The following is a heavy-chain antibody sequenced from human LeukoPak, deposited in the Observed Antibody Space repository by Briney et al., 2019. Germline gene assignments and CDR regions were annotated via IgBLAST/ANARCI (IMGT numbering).Heavy chain of an antibody. CDR2: MNSNSGNT. CDR3: ARFQTPYSYAFIYYYYYYMDV. D-gene: IGHD5-18*01. Sequence: ASVKVSCKASGYTFTSYDINWVRQATGQGLEWMGWMNSNSGNTGYAQKFQGRVTMTRNTSISTAYMELSSLRSEDTAVYYCARFQTPYSYAFIYYYYYYMDVWGKGTTVTVSS. J-gene: IGHJ6*03. V-gene: IGHV1-8*01. CDR1: GYTFTSYD.